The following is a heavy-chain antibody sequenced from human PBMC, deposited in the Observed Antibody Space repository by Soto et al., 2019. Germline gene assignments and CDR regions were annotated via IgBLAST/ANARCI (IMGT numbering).Heavy chain of an antibody. CDR1: GYTFTSYA. Sequence: ASVKVSCKASGYTFTSYAMHWVRQAPGQRLEWMGWINAGNGNTKYSQKFQGRVTITRDTSASTAYMELSSLRSEDTAMYYCARMTGGTMVRGFLIRWFDPWGQGTLVTVSS. CDR2: INAGNGNT. CDR3: ARMTGGTMVRGFLIRWFDP. D-gene: IGHD3-10*01. V-gene: IGHV1-3*01. J-gene: IGHJ5*02.